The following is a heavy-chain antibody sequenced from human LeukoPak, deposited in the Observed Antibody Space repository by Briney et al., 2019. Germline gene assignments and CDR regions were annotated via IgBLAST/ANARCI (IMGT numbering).Heavy chain of an antibody. CDR2: IYPLESIT. CDR1: GYDFSTKW. Sequence: GESLKTSCQTSGYDFSTKWIGWVRQMPGKGLEWMGIIYPLESITKSSPAFQGHVTLTADTSINTSFLQWTSLKASDTAIYYCARLAPDYADYWFDPWGQGTLVTVSS. V-gene: IGHV5-51*01. D-gene: IGHD4-17*01. J-gene: IGHJ5*02. CDR3: ARLAPDYADYWFDP.